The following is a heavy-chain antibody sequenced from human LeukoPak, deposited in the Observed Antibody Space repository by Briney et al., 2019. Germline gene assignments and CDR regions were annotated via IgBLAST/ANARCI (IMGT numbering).Heavy chain of an antibody. D-gene: IGHD3-22*01. J-gene: IGHJ4*02. CDR3: ARNPPEGGYLAS. CDR2: ISSSSTTI. CDR1: GFTFSDYN. V-gene: IGHV3-48*01. Sequence: GGSLRLSCAASGFTFSDYNMNWVRQDPGKGLEWISYISSSSTTIFYGDSVKGRFIISRDNAKNSLYLQMNSLRAEDTAVYYCARNPPEGGYLASWGQGTLVTVFS.